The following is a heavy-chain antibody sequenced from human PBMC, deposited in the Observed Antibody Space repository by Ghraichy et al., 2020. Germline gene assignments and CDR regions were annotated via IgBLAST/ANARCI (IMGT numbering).Heavy chain of an antibody. CDR3: ARRNAAMANFDY. V-gene: IGHV4-61*01. Sequence: SETLSLTCTVSGGSVSSGSYYWSWIRQPPGKGLEWIGNFYHSGSTNYNPSLKSRVTISVDTSKNQFSLKLSSVTAADTAVYYCARRNAAMANFDYWGQGTLVTVSS. CDR1: GGSVSSGSYY. CDR2: FYHSGST. D-gene: IGHD5-18*01. J-gene: IGHJ4*02.